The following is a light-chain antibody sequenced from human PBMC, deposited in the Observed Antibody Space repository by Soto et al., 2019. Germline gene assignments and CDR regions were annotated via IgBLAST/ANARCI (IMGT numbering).Light chain of an antibody. CDR2: DAF. CDR1: QDIGYY. Sequence: DIQMTQSPSSLSASVGDRVTITCQASQDIGYYLTWYQHKPGKAPKLLIYDAFNFETAVPSRFSGGGSGTHFSCTTSGLQTDDVATYYCQYSRHLPLFGPGTKVDMK. CDR3: QYSRHLPL. J-gene: IGKJ3*01. V-gene: IGKV1-33*01.